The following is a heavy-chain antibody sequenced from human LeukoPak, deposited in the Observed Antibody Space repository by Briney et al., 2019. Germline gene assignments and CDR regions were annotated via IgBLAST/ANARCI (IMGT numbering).Heavy chain of an antibody. J-gene: IGHJ4*02. CDR1: GFTFSSYG. V-gene: IGHV3-33*01. D-gene: IGHD6-13*01. CDR3: AREIFRSSWYYFDY. CDR2: IWYDGSNK. Sequence: GGSLRLSCAASGFTFSSYGMRWVRQAPGKGLEWVAVIWYDGSNKYYADSVKGRFTISRDNSKNTLYLQMNSLRAEDTAVYYCAREIFRSSWYYFDYWGQGTLVTVSS.